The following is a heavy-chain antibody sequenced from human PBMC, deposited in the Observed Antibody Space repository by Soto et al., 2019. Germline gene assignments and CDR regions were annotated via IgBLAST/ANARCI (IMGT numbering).Heavy chain of an antibody. CDR1: GFTFSSYS. D-gene: IGHD5-18*01. J-gene: IGHJ4*02. CDR2: ISSSSSYI. CDR3: ARDQPGYSYGYGLGY. V-gene: IGHV3-21*01. Sequence: EVQLVESGGGLVKPGGSLRLSCAASGFTFSSYSMNWVRQAPGKGLEWVSSISSSSSYIYYADSVKGRFTSSRDNAKNSLYLQMNSLRAEATAVYYCARDQPGYSYGYGLGYWGQGTLVTVSS.